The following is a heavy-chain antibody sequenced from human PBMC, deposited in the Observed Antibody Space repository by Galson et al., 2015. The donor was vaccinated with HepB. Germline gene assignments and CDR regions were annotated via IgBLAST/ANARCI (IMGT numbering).Heavy chain of an antibody. CDR3: ARDNGRARGIPNPYYYGMDV. CDR1: GGTFSSYA. Sequence: SVKVSCKASGGTFSSYAISWVRQAPGQGLEWMGGIIPIFGTANYAQKFQGRVTITADESTSTAYMELSSLRSEDTAVYYCARDNGRARGIPNPYYYGMDVWGQGTTVTVSS. V-gene: IGHV1-69*13. D-gene: IGHD1-14*01. J-gene: IGHJ6*02. CDR2: IIPIFGTA.